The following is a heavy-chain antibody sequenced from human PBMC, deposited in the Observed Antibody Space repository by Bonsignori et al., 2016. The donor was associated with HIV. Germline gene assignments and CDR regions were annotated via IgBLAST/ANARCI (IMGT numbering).Heavy chain of an antibody. CDR1: GYTFINYK. CDR3: VREGYDFLAGFYF. V-gene: IGHV1-46*01. D-gene: IGHD5-12*01. Sequence: ASVKVSCKTSGYTFINYKIHWVRQAPGQGLEWMGRVNPSGGSTDFAPKFQGRITMTRDTSTRTFYMELNSLRSEDTALYYCVREGYDFLAGFYFWGQGTQVTVSS. CDR2: VNPSGGST. J-gene: IGHJ4*02.